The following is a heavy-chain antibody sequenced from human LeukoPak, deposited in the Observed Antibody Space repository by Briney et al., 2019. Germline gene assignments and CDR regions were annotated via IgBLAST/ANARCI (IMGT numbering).Heavy chain of an antibody. CDR2: INTNSGGT. J-gene: IGHJ3*02. V-gene: IGHV1-2*02. CDR3: ARAGYYYDSSGLLLADAFDI. Sequence: ASVKVSCKASGYTFTGYYMHWVRQAPGQGLEWMGWINTNSGGTNHAQKFQGRVTMTRDTSISTAYVELSRLRSDDTAVYYCARAGYYYDSSGLLLADAFDIWGQGTMVTVSS. CDR1: GYTFTGYY. D-gene: IGHD3-22*01.